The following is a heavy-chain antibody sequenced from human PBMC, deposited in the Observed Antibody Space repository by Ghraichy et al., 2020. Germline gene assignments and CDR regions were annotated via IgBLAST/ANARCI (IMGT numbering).Heavy chain of an antibody. D-gene: IGHD3-3*01. J-gene: IGHJ4*02. CDR2: IDYSGST. CDR1: GGSISSSSYQ. Sequence: SQTLSLTCNVSGGSISSSSYQWGWIRQSPGKGLEWIGNIDYSGSTYYNPSLNRRVTISVDTSKNQFSLKLSSVTAADTAVYHCARSGGVIRFLQWLFPYWGQGIVVTVSS. V-gene: IGHV4-39*01. CDR3: ARSGGVIRFLQWLFPY.